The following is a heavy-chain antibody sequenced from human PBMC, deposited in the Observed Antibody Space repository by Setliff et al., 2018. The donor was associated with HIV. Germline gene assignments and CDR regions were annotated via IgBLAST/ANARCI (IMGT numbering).Heavy chain of an antibody. Sequence: PSETLSLTCTVSGGSINSSTYYWGWIRQPPGKGLEWIGSFYYSGRTYYSPSLRSRATISGDTSKNQFFLNLTSVTAADTAVYYCATTTVATPDPYYFDIWGQGTLVTVSS. J-gene: IGHJ4*02. V-gene: IGHV4-39*07. D-gene: IGHD4-17*01. CDR3: ATTTVATPDPYYFDI. CDR1: GGSINSSTYY. CDR2: FYYSGRT.